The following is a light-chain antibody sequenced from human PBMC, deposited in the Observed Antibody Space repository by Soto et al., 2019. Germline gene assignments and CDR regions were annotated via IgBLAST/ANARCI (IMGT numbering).Light chain of an antibody. CDR1: SSDVGGYNY. CDR3: SSYTSSSTSLYV. Sequence: SALTQPASVSGSPGPSITISCTGPSSDVGGYNYVSWYQQHPGKAPKLMIYDVSNRPSGVSNRFSGSKSGNTASLTISGLQAEDEADYYCSSYTSSSTSLYVFGTGTKVTVL. J-gene: IGLJ1*01. CDR2: DVS. V-gene: IGLV2-14*01.